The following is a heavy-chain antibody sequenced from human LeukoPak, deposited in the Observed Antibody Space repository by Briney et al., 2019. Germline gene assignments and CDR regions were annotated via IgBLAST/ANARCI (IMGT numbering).Heavy chain of an antibody. CDR2: ISYDVGKK. J-gene: IGHJ4*02. V-gene: IGHV3-30*18. Sequence: GGSLRLSCAASGFTFSSYGMHWVRQAPGKGLEWVAVISYDVGKKYYADSVKGRFTISRDNSKNTLYLQMNSLRAEDTAVYYCAKDREGSGWPSLFDYWGQGTLVTVSS. CDR1: GFTFSSYG. D-gene: IGHD6-19*01. CDR3: AKDREGSGWPSLFDY.